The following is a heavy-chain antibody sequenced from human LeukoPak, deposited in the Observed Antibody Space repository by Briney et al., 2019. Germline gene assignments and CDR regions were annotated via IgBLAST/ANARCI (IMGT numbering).Heavy chain of an antibody. D-gene: IGHD5-18*01. CDR2: IYSGGST. J-gene: IGHJ4*02. Sequence: GGSLRLSCAASGFTVSSNYMSWVRQAPGKGLEWVSVIYSGGSTYYADSVKGRFTISRDNSKNTLYLQMNSLRAEDTAVYYCAREAALVRDFDCWGQGTLVTVSS. V-gene: IGHV3-66*01. CDR3: AREAALVRDFDC. CDR1: GFTVSSNY.